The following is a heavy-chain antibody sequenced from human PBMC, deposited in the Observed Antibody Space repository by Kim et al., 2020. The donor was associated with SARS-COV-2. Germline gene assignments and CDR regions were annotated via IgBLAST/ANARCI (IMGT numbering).Heavy chain of an antibody. V-gene: IGHV3-33*01. Sequence: ADAVKGRFTITRDNSKNTLYLQMNSLRAEDTAVYYCARDRLLPHRGGMDVWGQGTTVTVSS. D-gene: IGHD4-17*01. CDR3: ARDRLLPHRGGMDV. J-gene: IGHJ6*02.